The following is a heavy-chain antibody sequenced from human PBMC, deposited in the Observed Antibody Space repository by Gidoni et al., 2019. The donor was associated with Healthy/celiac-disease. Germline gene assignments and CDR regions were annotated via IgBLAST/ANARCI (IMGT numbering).Heavy chain of an antibody. D-gene: IGHD1-7*01. J-gene: IGHJ4*02. CDR3: AKRPGSDWNYGVFDY. V-gene: IGHV3-30*18. CDR2: ISYDGSNK. Sequence: QVQLVESGGGVVQPGRSLRLSCAASGFTFSSYGMHWVRQAPGKGLEWVAVISYDGSNKYYADSVKGRFTISRDNSKNTLYLQMNSLRAEDTAVYYCAKRPGSDWNYGVFDYWGQGTLVTVSS. CDR1: GFTFSSYG.